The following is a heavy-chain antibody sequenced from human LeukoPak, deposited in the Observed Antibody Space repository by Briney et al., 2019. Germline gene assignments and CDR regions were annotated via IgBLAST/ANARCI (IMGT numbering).Heavy chain of an antibody. D-gene: IGHD1-26*01. J-gene: IGHJ4*02. Sequence: SETLSLTCTVSGVSISSSSYYWSWIRQPPGKGLEWIGYIYYSGSTNYNPSLKSRVTISVDTSRNQFSLKLSSVTAADTAVYYCARDTPTYFDYWGQGTLVTVSS. V-gene: IGHV4-61*01. CDR2: IYYSGST. CDR3: ARDTPTYFDY. CDR1: GVSISSSSYY.